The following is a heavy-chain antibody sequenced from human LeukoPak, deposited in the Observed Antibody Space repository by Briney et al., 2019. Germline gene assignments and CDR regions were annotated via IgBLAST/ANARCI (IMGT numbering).Heavy chain of an antibody. CDR1: GFTFSSYG. D-gene: IGHD3-3*01. V-gene: IGHV3-30*02. Sequence: GGSLRLSCAASGFTFSSYGMHWVRQAPGKGLEWVAFKRYDGSNKYYADSVKGRFAISRDNSKNTLYLQMNSLRAEDTAVYYCAKDYYDFWSGYYPDYWGQGTLVTVSS. CDR2: KRYDGSNK. CDR3: AKDYYDFWSGYYPDY. J-gene: IGHJ4*02.